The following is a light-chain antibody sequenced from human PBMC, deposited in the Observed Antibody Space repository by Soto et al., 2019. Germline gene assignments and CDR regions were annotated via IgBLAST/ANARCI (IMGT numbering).Light chain of an antibody. CDR2: DVS. V-gene: IGLV2-14*01. CDR1: SSDLTYNS. Sequence: QSVLTLPASVSGSLGQSISISCTEDSSDLTYNSVSWYQHHPHKAPKLIIYDVSYRPSGVSTRFSGSQSAGSASLTISGLPAEDEADYYRSSSTTTRGLVFGSGTTVTVL. CDR3: SSSTTTRGLV. J-gene: IGLJ1*01.